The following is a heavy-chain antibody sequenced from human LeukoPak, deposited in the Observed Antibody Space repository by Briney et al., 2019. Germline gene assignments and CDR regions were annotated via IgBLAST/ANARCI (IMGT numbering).Heavy chain of an antibody. J-gene: IGHJ3*02. V-gene: IGHV3-30*18. CDR2: ISYDGSDK. D-gene: IGHD3-10*01. CDR3: AKESRVVRGVIMDAFDM. CDR1: GFTFSSYG. Sequence: GGSLRLSCAASGFTFSSYGMHWVRQAPGKGLEWVAVISYDGSDKYYADSVKGRLTISRDNSKNTVYLQMSSLRAEDTAVYYCAKESRVVRGVIMDAFDMWGQGTMVTVSS.